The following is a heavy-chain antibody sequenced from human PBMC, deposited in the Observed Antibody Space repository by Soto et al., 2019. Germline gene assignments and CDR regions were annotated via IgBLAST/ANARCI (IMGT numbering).Heavy chain of an antibody. CDR1: GFTFDDYT. Sequence: WGSLRLSCAASGFTFDDYTMHWVRQAPGKGLEWVSLISLDGGITYYADSVKGRFTISRDNSKNSLYLKMNSLRTEDTALYYCAKVVGPKYYYYGMDVWGQRTGVTVSS. J-gene: IGHJ6*01. V-gene: IGHV3-43*01. CDR2: ISLDGGIT. D-gene: IGHD1-26*01. CDR3: AKVVGPKYYYYGMDV.